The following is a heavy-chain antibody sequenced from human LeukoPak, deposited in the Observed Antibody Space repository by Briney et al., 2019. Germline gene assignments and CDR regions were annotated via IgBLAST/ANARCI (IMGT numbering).Heavy chain of an antibody. CDR2: IYYSGST. V-gene: IGHV4-39*07. Sequence: SETLSLTCTVSGGSISSSSYYWGWIRQPPGKGLEWIGSIYYSGSTYYNPSLKSRVTMSVDTSKNQFSLKLSSVTAADTAVYYCARGPSGQWLVLKPWGQGTLVTVSS. CDR1: GGSISSSSYY. J-gene: IGHJ5*02. CDR3: ARGPSGQWLVLKP. D-gene: IGHD6-19*01.